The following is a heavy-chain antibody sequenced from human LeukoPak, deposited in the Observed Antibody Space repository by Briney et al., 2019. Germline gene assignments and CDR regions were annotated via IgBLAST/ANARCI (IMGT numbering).Heavy chain of an antibody. V-gene: IGHV4-59*12. Sequence: SETLSLTCTVSGGSISSYYWSWIRQPPGKGLEWIGYIYYSGSTNYNPSLKSRVTISVDTSKNQFSLKLSSVTAADTAVYYCARDGVSGSFGYWGQGTLVTVSS. CDR2: IYYSGST. J-gene: IGHJ4*02. CDR1: GGSISSYY. CDR3: ARDGVSGSFGY. D-gene: IGHD1-26*01.